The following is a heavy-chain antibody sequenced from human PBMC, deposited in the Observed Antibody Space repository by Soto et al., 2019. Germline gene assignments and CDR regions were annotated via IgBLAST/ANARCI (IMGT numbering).Heavy chain of an antibody. V-gene: IGHV1-18*04. Sequence: QVRLGLSGEELKKPGASMKVSCKASGYAFSDHGISWLRQAPGQGLEGIGWISAYNGNTNYAQKFQGRVTVTTDASTTTAYMEVRSLTSDDTAVYYCARDHRYSSSFFDSWSQGTLITVSS. CDR3: ARDHRYSSSFFDS. D-gene: IGHD6-6*01. CDR2: ISAYNGNT. J-gene: IGHJ4*02. CDR1: GYAFSDHG.